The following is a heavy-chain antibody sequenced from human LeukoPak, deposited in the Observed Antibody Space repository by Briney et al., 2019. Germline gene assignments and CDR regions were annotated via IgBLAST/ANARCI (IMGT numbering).Heavy chain of an antibody. CDR1: GFTFSSYG. D-gene: IGHD3-22*01. V-gene: IGHV3-30*18. J-gene: IGHJ4*02. Sequence: TGGSLRLSCAASGFTFSSYGMHWVRQAPGKGLEWVAVISYDGSNKYYAGSVKGRFTISRDNSKNTLYLQMNSLRAEDTAVYYCAKDHLYDSSVPDYWGQGTLVTVSS. CDR2: ISYDGSNK. CDR3: AKDHLYDSSVPDY.